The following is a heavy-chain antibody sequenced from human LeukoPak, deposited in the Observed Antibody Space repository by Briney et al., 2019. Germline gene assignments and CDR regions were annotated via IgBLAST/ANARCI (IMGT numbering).Heavy chain of an antibody. CDR1: GGTFSSYA. J-gene: IGHJ5*02. CDR2: IIPIFGTA. D-gene: IGHD3-10*01. CDR3: ARSIPKITMVRGVIISLQFNCFDP. Sequence: GASVKVSCKASGGTFSSYAISWVRQAPGQGLEWMGGIIPIFGTANYAQKFQGRVTITADESTSTAYMELSSLRSEDTAVYYCARSIPKITMVRGVIISLQFNCFDPWGQGTLVTVSS. V-gene: IGHV1-69*13.